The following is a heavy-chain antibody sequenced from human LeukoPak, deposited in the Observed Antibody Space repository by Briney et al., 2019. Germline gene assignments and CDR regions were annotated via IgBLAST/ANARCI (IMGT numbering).Heavy chain of an antibody. J-gene: IGHJ6*03. V-gene: IGHV3-23*01. D-gene: IGHD3-10*01. CDR1: GFTFTNYG. Sequence: GGSLRLSCAASGFTFTNYGMSWVRQAPGKGLEWVSAISDSGGSTYYADSVKGRFTISRDNAKNTLYLQMNSLRAEDTAVYYCARDLGGSGSGMDVWGKGTTVTISS. CDR2: ISDSGGST. CDR3: ARDLGGSGSGMDV.